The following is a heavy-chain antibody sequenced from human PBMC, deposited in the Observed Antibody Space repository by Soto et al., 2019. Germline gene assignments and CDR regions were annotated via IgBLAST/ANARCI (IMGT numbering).Heavy chain of an antibody. CDR3: ARGFRDIELLWFGEPPKDY. D-gene: IGHD3-10*01. V-gene: IGHV3-7*05. Sequence: PGGSLRLSCAASGFTFRSYWMSWVRQAPGKGLEWVANIKQDGSEKYYVDSVKGRFTISRDNAKNSLYLQMNSLRAEDTAVYYCARGFRDIELLWFGEPPKDYWGQGTLVTVSS. CDR1: GFTFRSYW. CDR2: IKQDGSEK. J-gene: IGHJ4*02.